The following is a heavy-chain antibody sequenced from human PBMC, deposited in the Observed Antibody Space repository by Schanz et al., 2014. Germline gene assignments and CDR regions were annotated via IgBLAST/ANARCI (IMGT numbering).Heavy chain of an antibody. V-gene: IGHV1-2*06. Sequence: QVQLVQSGADVKKPGASVKVSCKASGYTLTDFYIHWVRQAPGQGLEWMGRINPNSGGTDYAQKFQGRVPMTRDMSISTAYMELSRLTSDDTAVYYCTRDRPPPRYYHILTGSYNEWGQGTLVTVSS. CDR1: GYTLTDFY. CDR2: INPNSGGT. D-gene: IGHD3-9*01. J-gene: IGHJ4*02. CDR3: TRDRPPPRYYHILTGSYNE.